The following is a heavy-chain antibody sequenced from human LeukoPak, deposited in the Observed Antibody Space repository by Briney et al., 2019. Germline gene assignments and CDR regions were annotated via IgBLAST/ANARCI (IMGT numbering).Heavy chain of an antibody. J-gene: IGHJ4*02. V-gene: IGHV1-18*01. D-gene: IGHD6-19*01. CDR1: GYSLASYG. CDR2: INPYNGNT. Sequence: ASVKFCCTASGYSLASYGITWGRQAPGQGLELMGWINPYNGNTNDAQKLQGRDTMTTDTSTSTAYMDLRSLRSDDTAVYYCARERSGWFFSNGGQGTLVTVSS. CDR3: ARERSGWFFSN.